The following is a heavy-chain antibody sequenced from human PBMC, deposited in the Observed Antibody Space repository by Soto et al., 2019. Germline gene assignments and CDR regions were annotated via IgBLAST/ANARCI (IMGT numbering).Heavy chain of an antibody. Sequence: VASVKVSCKASGYTFTSYYMHWVRQAPGQGLEWMGIINPSGGSTSYAQKFQGRVTMTRDTSTSTVYMELSSLRSEDTAVYYCAREALDIVATIDDAFDIWGQGTMVTVSS. V-gene: IGHV1-46*01. CDR1: GYTFTSYY. CDR2: INPSGGST. CDR3: AREALDIVATIDDAFDI. J-gene: IGHJ3*02. D-gene: IGHD5-12*01.